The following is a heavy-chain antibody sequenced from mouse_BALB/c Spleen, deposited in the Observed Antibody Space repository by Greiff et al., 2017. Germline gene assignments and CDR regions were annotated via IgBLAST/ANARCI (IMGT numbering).Heavy chain of an antibody. CDR3: ARGGRITTVVDLYYAMDY. CDR2: ISSGGST. D-gene: IGHD1-1*01. Sequence: EVQGVESGGGLVKPGGSLKLSCAASGFTFSSYAMSWVRQTPEKRLEWVASISSGGSTYYPDSVKGRFTISRDNARNILYLQMSSLRSEDTAMYYCARGGRITTVVDLYYAMDYWGQGTSVTVSS. V-gene: IGHV5-6-5*01. J-gene: IGHJ4*01. CDR1: GFTFSSYA.